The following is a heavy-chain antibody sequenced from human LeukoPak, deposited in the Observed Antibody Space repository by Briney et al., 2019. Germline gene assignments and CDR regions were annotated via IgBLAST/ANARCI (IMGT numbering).Heavy chain of an antibody. CDR2: IYYSGST. CDR1: GASINTNNYY. Sequence: SETLSLTCTVSGASINTNNYYWGWIRQPPGKGLEWIGYIYYSGSTYYNPSLKSRVTISVDTSKNQFSLKLSSVTAADTAVYYCAREYYYDSSGYPARAFDIWGQGTMVTVSS. J-gene: IGHJ3*02. V-gene: IGHV4-31*03. CDR3: AREYYYDSSGYPARAFDI. D-gene: IGHD3-22*01.